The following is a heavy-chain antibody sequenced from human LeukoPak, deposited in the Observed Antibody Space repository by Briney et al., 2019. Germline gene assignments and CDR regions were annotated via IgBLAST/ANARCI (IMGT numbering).Heavy chain of an antibody. CDR1: GGTFSSYA. J-gene: IGHJ6*03. Sequence: SVKVSCKASGGTFSSYAISWVRQAPGQGLEWMGGIIPIFGTANSAQKFQGRVTITADESTSTAYMELSSLRSEDTAVYYCASNFGVVIDNYYYYYMDVWGKGATVTVSS. D-gene: IGHD3-3*01. V-gene: IGHV1-69*13. CDR2: IIPIFGTA. CDR3: ASNFGVVIDNYYYYYMDV.